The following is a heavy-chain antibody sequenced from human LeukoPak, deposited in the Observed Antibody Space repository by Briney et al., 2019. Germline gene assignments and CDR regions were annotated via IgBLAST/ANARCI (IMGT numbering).Heavy chain of an antibody. J-gene: IGHJ4*02. D-gene: IGHD4-17*01. CDR1: GGSISSGSYY. Sequence: SETLSLTCTVSGGSISSGSYYWGWIRQPPGKGLEWIGSIYYSGSTYYNPSLKSRVTISVDTSKNQFSLKLTSVTAADTAVYYCATGGADYGDDVAIGAAGGDGYFDYWGQGILVIVSS. V-gene: IGHV4-39*07. CDR2: IYYSGST. CDR3: ATGGADYGDDVAIGAAGGDGYFDY.